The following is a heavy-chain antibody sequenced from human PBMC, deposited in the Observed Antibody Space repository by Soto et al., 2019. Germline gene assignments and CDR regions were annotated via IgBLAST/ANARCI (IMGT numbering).Heavy chain of an antibody. CDR3: PTFRGPYTHDY. Sequence: PGGSLRLSCAVSGLAFAAYAMSWVRQAPGKGLEWVSSIGGGAVNTYYADSVRGRFTISRDNSKNTLYLQMNSLRADDTAVYYCPTFRGPYTHDYWGQGTLVTVSS. J-gene: IGHJ4*02. CDR1: GLAFAAYA. V-gene: IGHV3-23*01. D-gene: IGHD2-2*02. CDR2: IGGGAVNT.